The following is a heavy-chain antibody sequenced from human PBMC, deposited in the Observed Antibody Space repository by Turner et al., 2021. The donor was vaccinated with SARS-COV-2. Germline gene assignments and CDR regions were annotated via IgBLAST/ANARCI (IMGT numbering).Heavy chain of an antibody. CDR1: GFTFSTYW. CDR2: IRQDGSDQ. CDR3: ARHGDYCFAH. D-gene: IGHD4-17*01. Sequence: EVQLVESGGALVQPGGSLRLSCAASGFTFSTYWMAWVRHAPGKGLEWVAYIRQDGSDQDYVGSVKGRFTISRENVENSLFLQMNRLRAEDTAVYYCARHGDYCFAHWGQGTLLTVSS. J-gene: IGHJ4*02. V-gene: IGHV3-7*01.